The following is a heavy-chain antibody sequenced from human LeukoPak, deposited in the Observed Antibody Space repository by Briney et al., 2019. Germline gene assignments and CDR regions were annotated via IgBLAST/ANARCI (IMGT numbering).Heavy chain of an antibody. CDR1: GGSISSGDYY. J-gene: IGHJ4*02. CDR3: ASAKWFGELLLSRYDY. Sequence: SETLSLTCTVSGGSISSGDYYWSWIRQPPGKGLEWIGYIYYSGSTYYNPSLKSRVTISVDTSKNQFSLKLSSVTAADTAVYYCASAKWFGELLLSRYDYWGQGTLVTVSS. V-gene: IGHV4-30-4*01. CDR2: IYYSGST. D-gene: IGHD3-10*01.